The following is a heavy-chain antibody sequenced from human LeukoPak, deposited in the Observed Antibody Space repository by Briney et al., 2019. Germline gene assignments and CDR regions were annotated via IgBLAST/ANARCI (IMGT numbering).Heavy chain of an antibody. Sequence: GGSLRLSCAASGFSFSNSGMHWVRQAPGKGLEWVAVIWYDGSNEYYADAVKGRFIISRDNSKNTVHLQMSSLRVEDTSVYYCAREISMFVNAFDLWGQGTLVAVSS. D-gene: IGHD3-10*02. J-gene: IGHJ3*01. CDR2: IWYDGSNE. CDR1: GFSFSNSG. V-gene: IGHV3-33*01. CDR3: AREISMFVNAFDL.